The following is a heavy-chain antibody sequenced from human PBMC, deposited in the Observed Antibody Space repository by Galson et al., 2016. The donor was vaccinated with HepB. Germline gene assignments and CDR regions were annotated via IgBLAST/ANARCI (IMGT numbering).Heavy chain of an antibody. CDR2: IWYDGSKK. V-gene: IGHV3-33*01. CDR1: GFTFSTYA. CDR3: ASSGGCGSGSYYVY. J-gene: IGHJ1*01. Sequence: SLRLSCAASGFTFSTYAMHWVRQAPGKGLEWVAVIWYDGSKKKYADAVKGRFTISRDNSKNSLYLQMNSLRAEDTAVYYCASSGGCGSGSYYVYWGQGTLVTVSS. D-gene: IGHD3-10*01.